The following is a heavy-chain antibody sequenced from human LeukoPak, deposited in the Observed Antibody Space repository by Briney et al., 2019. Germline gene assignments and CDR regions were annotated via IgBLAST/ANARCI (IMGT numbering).Heavy chain of an antibody. J-gene: IGHJ6*02. CDR1: GFSLSSYV. Sequence: GGSLRLSCAASGFSLSSYVMNWVRQVPGKGLEWVSTIGRSGGDTYYADSVRGRFTISRDNSKNTLYLQMNSLRAEDTAVYYCAKAVVREPNDKYYYGMDVWGQGTTVTVSS. CDR2: IGRSGGDT. D-gene: IGHD3-10*01. CDR3: AKAVVREPNDKYYYGMDV. V-gene: IGHV3-23*01.